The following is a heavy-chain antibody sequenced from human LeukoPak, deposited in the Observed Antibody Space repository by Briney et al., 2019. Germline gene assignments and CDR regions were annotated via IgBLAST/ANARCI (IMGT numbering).Heavy chain of an antibody. CDR1: GGSISSYY. Sequence: SETLSLTCTVSGGSISSYYWSWIRQPAGRGLEWIGRMSASGSTNYSPSLKSRVTISADTSKNQFSLTLGSVSATDTAVYYCVSPRGFSYGYFDYWGQGTLVTVSS. CDR2: MSASGST. D-gene: IGHD5-18*01. CDR3: VSPRGFSYGYFDY. J-gene: IGHJ4*02. V-gene: IGHV4-4*07.